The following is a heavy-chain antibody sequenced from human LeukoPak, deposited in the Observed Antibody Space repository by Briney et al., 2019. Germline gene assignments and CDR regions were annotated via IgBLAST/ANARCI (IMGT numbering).Heavy chain of an antibody. CDR3: ARESMVRGVIGY. Sequence: PSETLSLTCAVYGGSFSGYYWSWIRQPPGKGLEWIGEINHSGSTNYNPSLKSRVTISVDTSKNQFSLKLSSVTAADTAVYYCARESMVRGVIGYWGQGTLVTVSS. CDR1: GGSFSGYY. V-gene: IGHV4-34*01. D-gene: IGHD3-10*01. CDR2: INHSGST. J-gene: IGHJ4*02.